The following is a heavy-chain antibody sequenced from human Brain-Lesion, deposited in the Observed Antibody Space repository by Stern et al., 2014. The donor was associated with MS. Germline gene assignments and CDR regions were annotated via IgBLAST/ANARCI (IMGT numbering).Heavy chain of an antibody. CDR2: IYYTGSP. V-gene: IGHV4-59*01. D-gene: IGHD6-19*01. J-gene: IGHJ4*02. Sequence: QLQLQESGPGLVKPSETLSLTCTVSGDSMSSYYWSWIRQPPGKGLEWIGSIYYTGSPDYNPSLKSRVTISVDTSKNQFSLRLTSVTAADTAVYYCARLSSGWYAYWGQGTLVTVSS. CDR1: GDSMSSYY. CDR3: ARLSSGWYAY.